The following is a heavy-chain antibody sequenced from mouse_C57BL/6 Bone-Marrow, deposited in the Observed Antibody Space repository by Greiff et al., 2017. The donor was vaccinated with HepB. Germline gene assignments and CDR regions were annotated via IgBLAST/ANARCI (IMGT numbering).Heavy chain of an antibody. CDR1: GFPITSGYY. Sequence: VQGVESGPGLVKPSQSLFLTCSITGFPITSGYYWIWIRQSPGKPLEWMGYITHSGETFYNPSLQSPISITRETSKNQFFLQLNSVTTEDTAMYYCARDRSRKYYGRDYWGQGTTLTVSS. V-gene: IGHV12-3*01. D-gene: IGHD1-1*01. J-gene: IGHJ2*01. CDR3: ARDRSRKYYGRDY. CDR2: ITHSGET.